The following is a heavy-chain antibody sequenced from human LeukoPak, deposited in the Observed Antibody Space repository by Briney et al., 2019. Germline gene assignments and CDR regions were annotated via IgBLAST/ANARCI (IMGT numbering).Heavy chain of an antibody. CDR2: IDTSSRYI. CDR1: GFTFSSYS. CDR3: ASKGDYYGSGTDY. D-gene: IGHD3-10*01. Sequence: GGSLRLSCAASGFTFSSYSMNWVRQAPGKGLEWVSSIDTSSRYIYYGDSVKGRFTISRDNAKNSLYLQMNSLRAEDTAVYYCASKGDYYGSGTDYWGQGTLVTVSS. V-gene: IGHV3-21*01. J-gene: IGHJ4*02.